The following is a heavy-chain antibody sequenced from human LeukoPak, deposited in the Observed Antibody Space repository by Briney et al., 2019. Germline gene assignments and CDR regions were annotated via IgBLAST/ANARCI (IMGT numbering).Heavy chain of an antibody. V-gene: IGHV3-23*01. CDR1: GFTFSSYA. D-gene: IGHD1-7*01. J-gene: IGHJ5*02. CDR2: ISGSGGST. Sequence: GGSLRLSCAASGFTFSSYAMSWVRQAPGKGPEWVSAISGSGGSTYYADSVKGRFTISRDNSKNTLYLQMNSLRAEDTAVYYCAKDALGPITGTRFDPWGQGTLVTVSS. CDR3: AKDALGPITGTRFDP.